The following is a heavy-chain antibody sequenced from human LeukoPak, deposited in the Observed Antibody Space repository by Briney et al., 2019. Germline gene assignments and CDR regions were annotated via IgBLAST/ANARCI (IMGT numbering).Heavy chain of an antibody. Sequence: GGPLSLSCAASGSTFGTSAMSWVRQAPGKGPEWVSTFGRSGSDTYYSDSVKGRFTIFRDNSKNTLYLQMNSLRDEDTAVYYCAKGSLGSWYYFDYWGQGTLVTVSS. CDR3: AKGSLGSWYYFDY. V-gene: IGHV3-23*01. D-gene: IGHD6-13*01. CDR1: GSTFGTSA. CDR2: FGRSGSDT. J-gene: IGHJ4*02.